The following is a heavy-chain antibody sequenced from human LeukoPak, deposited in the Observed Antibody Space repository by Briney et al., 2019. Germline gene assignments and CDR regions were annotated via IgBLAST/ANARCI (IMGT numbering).Heavy chain of an antibody. CDR2: IYHSGST. CDR3: ARRHLEGYNAYGLFDY. Sequence: SGTLSLTCAVSGGSLSGSNWWSWVRQSPGKGLEWIGEIYHSGSTNYNPSLKSRITISVDKSKNLFSLKLSSGTAADAGVYHCARRHLEGYNAYGLFDYWGQGTLVTVSS. CDR1: GGSLSGSNW. D-gene: IGHD5-12*01. V-gene: IGHV4-4*02. J-gene: IGHJ4*02.